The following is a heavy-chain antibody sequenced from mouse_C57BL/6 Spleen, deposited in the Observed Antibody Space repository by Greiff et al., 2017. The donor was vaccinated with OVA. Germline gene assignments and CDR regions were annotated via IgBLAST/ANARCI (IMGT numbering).Heavy chain of an antibody. CDR1: GFTFSDYG. V-gene: IGHV5-17*01. CDR2: ISSGSSTI. D-gene: IGHD1-1*01. CDR3: ASHYYGSSLFAY. Sequence: EVKLVESGGGLVKPGGSLKLSCAASGFTFSDYGMHWVRQAPEKGLEWVAYISSGSSTIYYADTVKGRFTISRDNAKNTLFLQMTSLRSEDTAMDYRASHYYGSSLFAYWGQGTLVTVSA. J-gene: IGHJ3*01.